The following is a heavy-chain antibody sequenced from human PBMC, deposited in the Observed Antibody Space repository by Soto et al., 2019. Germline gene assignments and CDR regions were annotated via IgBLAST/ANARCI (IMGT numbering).Heavy chain of an antibody. CDR3: ATESEYSSLYYYYGMDV. CDR2: IWYDGSNK. CDR1: GFTFSSYG. V-gene: IGHV3-33*01. J-gene: IGHJ6*02. Sequence: QVQLVESGGGVVQPGRSLRLSCAASGFTFSSYGMHWVRQAPGKGLEWVAVIWYDGSNKYYADSVKGRFTISRDNSKNTLYLQMNSLRAEDTAVYYCATESEYSSLYYYYGMDVWGQGTTVTVSS. D-gene: IGHD6-6*01.